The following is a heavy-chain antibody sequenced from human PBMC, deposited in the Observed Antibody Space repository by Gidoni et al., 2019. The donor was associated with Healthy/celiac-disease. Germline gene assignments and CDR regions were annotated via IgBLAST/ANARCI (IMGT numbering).Heavy chain of an antibody. V-gene: IGHV3-21*01. CDR2: ISSSSSYI. D-gene: IGHD7-27*01. J-gene: IGHJ1*01. CDR3: ASAMNWGGSALQH. CDR1: GFTFSSYS. Sequence: EVQLVESGGGLVKPGGSLRLSCAASGFTFSSYSMNWVRQAPGKGLEWVSSISSSSSYIYYADSVKGRFTISRDNAKNSLYLQMNSLRAEDTAVYYCASAMNWGGSALQHWGQGTLVTVSS.